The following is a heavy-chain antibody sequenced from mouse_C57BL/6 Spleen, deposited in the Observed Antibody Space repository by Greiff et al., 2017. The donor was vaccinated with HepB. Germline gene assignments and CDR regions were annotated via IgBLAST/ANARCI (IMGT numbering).Heavy chain of an antibody. CDR1: GYTFTSYG. CDR2: IYPRSGNT. Sequence: VKLVESGAELARPGASVKLSCKASGYTFTSYGISWVKQRTGQGLEWIGEIYPRSGNTYYNEKFKGKATLTADKSSSTAYMELRSLTSEDSAVYFCARFPDYYGSSYLAYWGQGTLVTVSA. J-gene: IGHJ3*01. V-gene: IGHV1-81*01. D-gene: IGHD1-1*01. CDR3: ARFPDYYGSSYLAY.